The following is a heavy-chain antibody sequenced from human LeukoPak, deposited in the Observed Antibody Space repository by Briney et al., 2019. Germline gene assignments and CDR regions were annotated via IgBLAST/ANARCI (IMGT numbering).Heavy chain of an antibody. CDR2: ISYDGSNK. V-gene: IGHV3-30-3*01. CDR1: GFTFSSYA. Sequence: PGGSLRLSCAASGFTFSSYAMHWVRQAPGKGLEWVAVISYDGSNKYYADSVMGRFTISRDNSKNTLYLQMNSLRAEDTAVYYCAKDRRGSYSSYYFDYWGQGTLVTVSS. D-gene: IGHD3-16*01. J-gene: IGHJ4*02. CDR3: AKDRRGSYSSYYFDY.